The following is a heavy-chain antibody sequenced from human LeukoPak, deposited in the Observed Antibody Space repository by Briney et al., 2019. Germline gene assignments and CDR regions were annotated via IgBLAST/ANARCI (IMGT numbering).Heavy chain of an antibody. D-gene: IGHD3-3*01. J-gene: IGHJ4*02. CDR3: AEGIFWSGYCYFDY. CDR2: IVVGSGNT. V-gene: IGHV1-58*01. CDR1: GFTFTSSA. Sequence: ASVKVSCKASGFTFTSSAVQWVRQARGQRLEWIGWIVVGSGNTNYAQKFQERVTLTRDMSTSTAYMELSSLRSEDTAVYYCAEGIFWSGYCYFDYWGQGTLVTVSS.